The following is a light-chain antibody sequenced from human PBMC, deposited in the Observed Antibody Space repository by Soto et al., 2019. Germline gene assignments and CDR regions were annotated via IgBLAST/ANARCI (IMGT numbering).Light chain of an antibody. CDR2: EVN. V-gene: IGLV2-8*01. CDR1: SSDVGGYNY. J-gene: IGLJ2*01. CDR3: TSYASGNIV. Sequence: QSALTQPPSASGSPGQSVTISCTGTSSDVGGYNYVSWYQQYPGKVPKLMVYEVNKRPSGVPDRFSGSKSGNTASLTVSGLQAEEEADYYCTSYASGNIVFGGGTKLTVL.